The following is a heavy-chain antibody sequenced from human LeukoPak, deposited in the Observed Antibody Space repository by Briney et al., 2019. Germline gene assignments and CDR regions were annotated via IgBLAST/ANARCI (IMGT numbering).Heavy chain of an antibody. CDR3: ARGGYSSSWYLEDY. J-gene: IGHJ4*02. CDR2: VSSSSSTT. CDR1: GFSFSGYN. V-gene: IGHV3-48*01. D-gene: IGHD6-13*01. Sequence: GGSLRLSCAASGFSFSGYNMNWVRQAPGKGLEWVSYVSSSSSTTYYAVSVKGRFTISRDNAKNSLYLQMNSLRAEDTAVYYCARGGYSSSWYLEDYWGQGTLVTVSS.